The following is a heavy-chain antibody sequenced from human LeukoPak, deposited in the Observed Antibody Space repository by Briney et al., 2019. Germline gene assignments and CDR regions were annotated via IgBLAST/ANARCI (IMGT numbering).Heavy chain of an antibody. Sequence: SGRSLRLSCAASGFTFSSYGMHWVRQAPGKGLEWVAVIWYDGSNKYYADSVKGRFTISRDNSKNTLYPQMNSLRAEDTAVYYCARAYSSSPAAYGMDVWGQGTTVTVSS. CDR2: IWYDGSNK. D-gene: IGHD6-6*01. CDR1: GFTFSSYG. V-gene: IGHV3-33*01. CDR3: ARAYSSSPAAYGMDV. J-gene: IGHJ6*02.